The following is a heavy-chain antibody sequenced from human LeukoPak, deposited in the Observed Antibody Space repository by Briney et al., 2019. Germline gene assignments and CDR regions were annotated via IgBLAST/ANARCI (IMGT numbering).Heavy chain of an antibody. J-gene: IGHJ4*02. CDR1: GFTFSSYA. CDR2: ISYDGSNK. CDR3: AREIGSSYFDY. D-gene: IGHD2/OR15-2a*01. Sequence: QPGGSLRLSCAASGFTFSSYAMHWVRQAPGKGLEWVAVISYDGSNKYYADSMKGRFTISRDNSKNTLYLQMNSLRAEDTAVYYCAREIGSSYFDYWGQGTLVTVSS. V-gene: IGHV3-30-3*01.